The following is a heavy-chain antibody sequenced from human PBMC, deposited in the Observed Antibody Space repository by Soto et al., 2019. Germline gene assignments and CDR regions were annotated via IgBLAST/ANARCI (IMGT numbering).Heavy chain of an antibody. CDR3: AKHYCGSGTTCFDAFDF. Sequence: EVQLLESGGGLVQPGGSLRLSCAASGFTFNIYAMRWFRQVPGKGLQWVSAIRGSGGSTSYPASVQGRFSISRDNSNNTLFLQMSGLRADDTAVYYCAKHYCGSGTTCFDAFDFWGQGTMVTVSS. D-gene: IGHD2-21*01. CDR1: GFTFNIYA. J-gene: IGHJ3*01. V-gene: IGHV3-23*01. CDR2: IRGSGGST.